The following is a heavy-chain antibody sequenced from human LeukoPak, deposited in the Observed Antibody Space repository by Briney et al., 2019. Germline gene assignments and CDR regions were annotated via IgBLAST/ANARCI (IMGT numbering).Heavy chain of an antibody. CDR3: ARLHYDSSGYYYFDY. CDR2: IYYSGIT. V-gene: IGHV4-61*05. CDR1: GGSISSSGYY. Sequence: PSETLSLTCTVSGGSISSSGYYWSWIRQPPGKGLEWIGYIYYSGITNYNPSLKSRVTISVDTSKNQFSLKLSSVTAADTAVYYCARLHYDSSGYYYFDYWGQGTLVTVSS. J-gene: IGHJ4*02. D-gene: IGHD3-22*01.